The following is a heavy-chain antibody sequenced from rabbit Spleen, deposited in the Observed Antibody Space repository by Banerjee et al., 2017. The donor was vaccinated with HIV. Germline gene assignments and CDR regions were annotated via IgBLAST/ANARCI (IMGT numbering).Heavy chain of an antibody. CDR3: ARDRAASERVAFSL. CDR2: IDAGSSGST. V-gene: IGHV1S45*01. Sequence: EESGGDLVKPEGSLTLSCKASGFTLSNYWICWVRQAPGKGLEWIACIDAGSSGSTYYASWAKGRFTISKTSSTTVTLQVTSLTAADTATYFCARDRAASERVAFSLWGPGTLVTVS. CDR1: GFTLSNYW. D-gene: IGHD1-1*01. J-gene: IGHJ4*01.